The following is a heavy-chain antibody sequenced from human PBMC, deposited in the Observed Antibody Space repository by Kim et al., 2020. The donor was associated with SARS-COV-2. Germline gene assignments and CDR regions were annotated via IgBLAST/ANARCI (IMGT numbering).Heavy chain of an antibody. Sequence: GGSLRLSCAASGFTFSSYAMDWVRQAPGTGLDLVAVISYDGNHKYYADSVKGRFTISRDSSKNTVYLQMDSLRAEATAMYYCARGPTHASYFVYWGKGTL. CDR3: ARGPTHASYFVY. CDR1: GFTFSSYA. J-gene: IGHJ4*02. V-gene: IGHV3-30*12. CDR2: ISYDGNHK.